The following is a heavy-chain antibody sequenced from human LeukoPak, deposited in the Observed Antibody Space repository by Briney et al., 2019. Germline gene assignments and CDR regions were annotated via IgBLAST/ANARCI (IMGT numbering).Heavy chain of an antibody. D-gene: IGHD6-13*01. CDR2: ISWNSGSI. J-gene: IGHJ6*02. CDR3: AKDISQQLYYGMDV. Sequence: GGSLRLSCAASGFTFDDYAMHWVRQAPGKGLEWVSGISWNSGSIGYADSVKGRFTISRDNAKNSLYLQMNSLRAEDTALYYCAKDISQQLYYGMDVWGQGTTVTVSS. V-gene: IGHV3-9*01. CDR1: GFTFDDYA.